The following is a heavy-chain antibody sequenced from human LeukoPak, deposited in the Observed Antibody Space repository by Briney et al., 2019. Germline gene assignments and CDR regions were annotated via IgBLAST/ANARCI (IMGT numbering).Heavy chain of an antibody. J-gene: IGHJ2*01. V-gene: IGHV3-53*01. CDR2: IYSGGTT. Sequence: PGGSLRLSCAASGFTFSSYSMNWVRQAPGKGLEWVSIIYSGGTTYYADPVKGRFTISRDTSKNTVSLQMNSLRAEDTAVYFCARVGDHYHWNLDLWGRGTLVTVSS. D-gene: IGHD3-10*01. CDR1: GFTFSSYS. CDR3: ARVGDHYHWNLDL.